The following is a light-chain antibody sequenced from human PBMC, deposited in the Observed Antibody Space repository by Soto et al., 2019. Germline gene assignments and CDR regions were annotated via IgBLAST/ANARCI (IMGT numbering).Light chain of an antibody. CDR1: QSVSSSY. Sequence: EIVLTQSPGTLSLSPGERATLSCRASQSVSSSYLAWYQQKPGQAPRLLIYGASSRATGIPDRFSGSGSGTDFTFTIIRLQPEDFAVYYCQQYGSSPMYTFGQGTKLEIK. J-gene: IGKJ2*01. CDR3: QQYGSSPMYT. CDR2: GAS. V-gene: IGKV3-20*01.